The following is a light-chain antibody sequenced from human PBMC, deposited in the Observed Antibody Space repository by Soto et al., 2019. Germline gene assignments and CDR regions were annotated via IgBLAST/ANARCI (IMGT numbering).Light chain of an antibody. CDR1: QSVSNNY. V-gene: IGKV3-20*01. CDR2: GAS. Sequence: EIVLTQSPGTLSLSPGERATLSCRASQSVSNNYLAWYQQKPGQAPRLLIYGASNRATGIPDRFSGSGSGTDFTLTISRLEPEDVAVYYCQQHGTSPYTFGQGTVLEIK. J-gene: IGKJ2*01. CDR3: QQHGTSPYT.